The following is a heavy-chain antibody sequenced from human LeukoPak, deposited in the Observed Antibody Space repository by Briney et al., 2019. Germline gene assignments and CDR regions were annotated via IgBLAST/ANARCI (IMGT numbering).Heavy chain of an antibody. CDR1: GYSFTSYW. V-gene: IGHV5-10-1*01. D-gene: IGHD3-10*01. CDR3: ASAVGSGSYLPYYYYGMDV. CDR2: IDPSYSYT. Sequence: ESLKISCKGSGYSFTSYWISWVRQMPGKGLEWMGRIDPSYSYTNYSPSFQGHVTISADKSISTAYLQWSSLKASDTAMYYCASAVGSGSYLPYYYYGMDVWGKGTTVTVSS. J-gene: IGHJ6*04.